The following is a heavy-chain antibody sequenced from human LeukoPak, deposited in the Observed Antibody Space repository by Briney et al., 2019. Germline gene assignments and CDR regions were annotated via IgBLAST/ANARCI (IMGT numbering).Heavy chain of an antibody. Sequence: GGSLRLSCVASEFTFSDHYMDRVRQAPGKGLEWVSYISNSGATIYYADSVKGRFTISRDNAKSSLFLQMNSLRAEDTGVYYCARATFSSSGHSYWGQGTLVTVSS. CDR1: EFTFSDHY. V-gene: IGHV3-11*04. CDR3: ARATFSSSGHSY. J-gene: IGHJ4*02. D-gene: IGHD6-13*01. CDR2: ISNSGATI.